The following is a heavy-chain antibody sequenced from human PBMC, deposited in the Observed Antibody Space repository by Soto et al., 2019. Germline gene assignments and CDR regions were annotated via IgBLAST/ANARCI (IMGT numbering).Heavy chain of an antibody. J-gene: IGHJ4*02. CDR1: GGSFSGYY. CDR2: INHSGST. V-gene: IGHV4-34*01. Sequence: SETLSLTCAVYGGSFSGYYWSWIRQPPGKGLEWIGEINHSGSTNYNPSLKSRVTISVDTSKNQFSLKLSSVTAADTAVYYCARMDVRPMVRGVIIRAFDYWGQGTLVTVSS. D-gene: IGHD3-10*01. CDR3: ARMDVRPMVRGVIIRAFDY.